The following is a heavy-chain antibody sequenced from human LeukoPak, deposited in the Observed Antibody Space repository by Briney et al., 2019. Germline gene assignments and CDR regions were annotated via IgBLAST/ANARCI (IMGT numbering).Heavy chain of an antibody. CDR3: AKVGATTAWYFDY. CDR2: ISYDGSNK. Sequence: GGSLRLSCAASGFTFSSYGMHWVRQAPGKGLEWVAIISYDGSNKYYADSVKGRFTISGDNSKNTLYLQMNSLRAEDTAVYYCAKVGATTAWYFDYWGQGTLVTVSS. J-gene: IGHJ4*02. V-gene: IGHV3-30*18. CDR1: GFTFSSYG. D-gene: IGHD1-26*01.